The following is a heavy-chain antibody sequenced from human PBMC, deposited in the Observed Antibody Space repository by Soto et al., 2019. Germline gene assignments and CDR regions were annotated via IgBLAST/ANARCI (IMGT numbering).Heavy chain of an antibody. Sequence: GGSLRLSCAASGFTFSSYGMHWVRQAPGKGLEWVAVIWYDGSNKYYADSVKGRFTISRDNSKNTLYLQMNSLRAEDTAVYYCARATRYNWNDFYYYYGMDVWGQGTTVTVS. V-gene: IGHV3-33*01. CDR3: ARATRYNWNDFYYYYGMDV. J-gene: IGHJ6*02. CDR2: IWYDGSNK. CDR1: GFTFSSYG. D-gene: IGHD1-20*01.